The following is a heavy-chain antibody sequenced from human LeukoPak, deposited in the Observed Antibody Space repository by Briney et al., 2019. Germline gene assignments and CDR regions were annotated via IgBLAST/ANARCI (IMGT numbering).Heavy chain of an antibody. CDR2: IYSDGIST. J-gene: IGHJ5*02. V-gene: IGHV3-74*01. D-gene: IGHD3-3*01. CDR3: ARVYYASWSGQPLSQHWLDP. Sequence: GGSLRLSCAASAFTFSSYWMHWVRQAPGKGLVWVSRIYSDGISTSYADSVKGRFTISREDAKNSLYLQMNGLRVEDTAVYYCARVYYASWSGQPLSQHWLDPWGQGTLVTVSS. CDR1: AFTFSSYW.